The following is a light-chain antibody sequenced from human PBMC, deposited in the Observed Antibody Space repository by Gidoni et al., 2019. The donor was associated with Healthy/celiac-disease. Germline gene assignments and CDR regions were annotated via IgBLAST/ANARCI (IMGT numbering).Light chain of an antibody. Sequence: QSALNQPASVSGSPGQSITISCTGTSSDVGSYNLVSWYQQHPGKAPKRMIYEVSKRPSGVSNRFSGSKSGNTASLTISGLQAEDEADYYCCSYAGSSTWVFGTGTKVTVL. J-gene: IGLJ1*01. V-gene: IGLV2-23*02. CDR2: EVS. CDR1: SSDVGSYNL. CDR3: CSYAGSSTWV.